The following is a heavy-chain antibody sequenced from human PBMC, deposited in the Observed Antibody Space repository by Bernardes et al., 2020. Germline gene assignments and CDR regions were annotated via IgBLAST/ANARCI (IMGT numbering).Heavy chain of an antibody. CDR2: IKHDGSEK. D-gene: IGHD4-17*01. Sequence: GWSLRLSCAASGFTFSSYYMTWVRQAPGRGLEWVANIKHDGSEKAHVDSVKGRFTVSRDNAKNSLYLQMNSLRAEDTAVYYCARDPSYGALDYWGQGTLVTVSS. CDR1: GFTFSSYY. V-gene: IGHV3-7*01. CDR3: ARDPSYGALDY. J-gene: IGHJ4*02.